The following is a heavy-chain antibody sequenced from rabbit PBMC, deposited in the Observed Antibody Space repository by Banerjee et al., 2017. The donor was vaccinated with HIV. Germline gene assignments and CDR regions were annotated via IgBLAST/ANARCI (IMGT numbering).Heavy chain of an antibody. Sequence: QEQLEESGGGLVQPEGSLTLTCTASGFSFNNKYVMCWVRQAPGKGLEWIAYIYPDYGSTDYASWVNGRFTISLDNAQNTVFLQMTSLTVADTATYFCARDTGAWNDFNLWGQGTLVTVS. CDR3: ARDTGAWNDFNL. J-gene: IGHJ4*01. CDR2: IYPDYGST. V-gene: IGHV1S47*01. CDR1: GFSFNNKYV. D-gene: IGHD3-1*01.